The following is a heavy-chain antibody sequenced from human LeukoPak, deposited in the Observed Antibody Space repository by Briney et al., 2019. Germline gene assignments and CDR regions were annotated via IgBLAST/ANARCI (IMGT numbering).Heavy chain of an antibody. Sequence: GGSLRLSCAASGFTFSSHGMHWVRQAPGKGLEWVAVISYDGSNKYYADSVKGRFTISRDNSKNTLYLQMNSLRAEDTAVYYCAKLPGGSGSYFDYYYGMDVWGKGTTVTVSS. D-gene: IGHD3-10*01. CDR1: GFTFSSHG. CDR3: AKLPGGSGSYFDYYYGMDV. V-gene: IGHV3-30*18. J-gene: IGHJ6*04. CDR2: ISYDGSNK.